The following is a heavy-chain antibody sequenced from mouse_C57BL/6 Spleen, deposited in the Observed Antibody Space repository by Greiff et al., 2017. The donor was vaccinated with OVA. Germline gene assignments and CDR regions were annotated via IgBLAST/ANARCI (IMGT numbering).Heavy chain of an antibody. Sequence: EVKLMESGGGLVKPGGSLKLSCAASGFTFSDYGMHWVRQAPEKGLEWVAYISSGSSTIYYADTVKGRFTISRDNAKNTLFLQMTSLRSEDTAMYYCANVRGYYAMDYWGQGTSVTVSS. V-gene: IGHV5-17*01. CDR2: ISSGSSTI. CDR1: GFTFSDYG. J-gene: IGHJ4*01. CDR3: ANVRGYYAMDY.